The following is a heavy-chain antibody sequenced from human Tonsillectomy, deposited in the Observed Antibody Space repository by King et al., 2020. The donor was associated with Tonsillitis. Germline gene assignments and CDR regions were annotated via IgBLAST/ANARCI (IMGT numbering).Heavy chain of an antibody. J-gene: IGHJ4*02. CDR2: VNPNTGGT. CDR1: GYTFTDYY. V-gene: IGHV1-2*04. Sequence: VQLVESGAEVQKPGASVKFSCKASGYTFTDYYMHWVRQAPGQGLEWMGWVNPNTGGTNYAQKFQGCVTMTRDTSISTAYMELSRLRSDDTAIYYCVTDPFDYWGQGTLVTVSS. CDR3: VTDPFDY.